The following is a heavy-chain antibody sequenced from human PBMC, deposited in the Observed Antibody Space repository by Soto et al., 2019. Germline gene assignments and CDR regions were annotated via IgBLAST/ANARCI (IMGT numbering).Heavy chain of an antibody. CDR1: GVTLSNYA. D-gene: IGHD2-21*02. CDR3: ARVYLWVTGDYHYFMDF. J-gene: IGHJ6*03. Sequence: PGGSLRLSCVASGVTLSNYAMSWIRQAPGKGLEWVSYISLSGDSAYYADSVKGRFTISRDNSKNTLYLQMNSLRAEETAMYYSARVYLWVTGDYHYFMDFWGQGTPVTVSS. V-gene: IGHV3-23*01. CDR2: ISLSGDSA.